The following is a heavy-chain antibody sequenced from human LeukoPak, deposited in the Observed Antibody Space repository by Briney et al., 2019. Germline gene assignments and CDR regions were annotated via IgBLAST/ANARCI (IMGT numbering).Heavy chain of an antibody. Sequence: GASVKVSCKASGYTFTSYAMHWVRQAPGQRLEWMGWINAGNGNTKYSQKFQGRVTITRDTSASTAYMELSSLRSEDTAVYYCARGGYYYGSGSYQGTNYYYYGMDVWGQGTTVTVSS. D-gene: IGHD3-10*01. CDR1: GYTFTSYA. J-gene: IGHJ6*02. CDR3: ARGGYYYGSGSYQGTNYYYYGMDV. CDR2: INAGNGNT. V-gene: IGHV1-3*01.